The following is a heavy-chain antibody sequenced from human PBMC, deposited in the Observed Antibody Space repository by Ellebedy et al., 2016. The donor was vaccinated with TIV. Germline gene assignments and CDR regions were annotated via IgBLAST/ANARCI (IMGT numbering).Heavy chain of an antibody. CDR1: GGTYA. CDR2: IDPAGDST. V-gene: IGHV1-46*01. Sequence: ASVKVSCKVSGGTYAISWLRQAPGQGLEWMGIIDPAGDSTTYAQNFQGRLTLTSDTSTSTVYMELRSLRSEETAVYYCARKYYFDYWGQGTLVTVSS. CDR3: ARKYYFDY. J-gene: IGHJ4*02.